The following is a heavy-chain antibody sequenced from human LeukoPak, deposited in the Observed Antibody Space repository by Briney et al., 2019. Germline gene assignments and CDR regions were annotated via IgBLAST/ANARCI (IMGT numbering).Heavy chain of an antibody. V-gene: IGHV4-61*02. CDR1: GGSISSGSYY. D-gene: IGHD2-15*01. CDR2: IYTSGST. CDR3: ARVGRLYCSGGSCYSRSFDY. Sequence: SETLSLTCTVSGGSISSGSYYWSWIRQPAGKGLEWIGRIYTSGSTNYNPSLKSRVTISVDTSKNQFSLKLSSVTAADTAVYYCARVGRLYCSGGSCYSRSFDYWGQGTLVTVSS. J-gene: IGHJ4*02.